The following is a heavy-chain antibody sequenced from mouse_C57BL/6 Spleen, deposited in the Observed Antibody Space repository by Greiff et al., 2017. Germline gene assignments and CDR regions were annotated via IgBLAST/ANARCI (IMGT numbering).Heavy chain of an antibody. CDR2: IYPGDGDT. J-gene: IGHJ2*01. CDR3: ARGNYDGSLYYFDY. CDR1: GYAFSSYW. Sequence: VQLQQSGAELVQPGASVKISCKASGYAFSSYWMNWVKQRPGKGLEWIGQIYPGDGDTNYNGKFKGKATLTADKSSSTAYMQLSSLTSEDSAVYFCARGNYDGSLYYFDYWGQGTTLTVSS. V-gene: IGHV1-80*01. D-gene: IGHD1-1*01.